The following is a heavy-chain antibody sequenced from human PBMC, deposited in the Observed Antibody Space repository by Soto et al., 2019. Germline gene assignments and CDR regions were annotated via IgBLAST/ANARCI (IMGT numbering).Heavy chain of an antibody. CDR1: GGTFSSYA. V-gene: IGHV1-69*13. J-gene: IGHJ4*02. CDR3: ATSRWTTVTRAFLIDY. CDR2: IIPIFGTA. Sequence: SVKVSCKASGGTFSSYAISWVRQAPGQGLEWMGGIIPIFGTANYAQKFQGRVTITADESTSTAYMELSSLRSEDTAVYYCATSRWTTVTRAFLIDYWGQGTLVTVSS. D-gene: IGHD4-17*01.